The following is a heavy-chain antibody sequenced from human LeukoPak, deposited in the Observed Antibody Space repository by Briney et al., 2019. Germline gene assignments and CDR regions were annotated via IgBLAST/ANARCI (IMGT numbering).Heavy chain of an antibody. J-gene: IGHJ4*02. CDR1: GFTFSSYA. D-gene: IGHD2-21*02. Sequence: GGSLRLSCAASGFTFSSYAMSWVRQAPGKGLEWVSAISGSGGSTYYADSVTGRFTVSRDNSKNTVDLQMNNLRVDDTAIYYCAKDHANTPVVTNWGQGILVSVSS. CDR3: AKDHANTPVVTN. V-gene: IGHV3-23*01. CDR2: ISGSGGST.